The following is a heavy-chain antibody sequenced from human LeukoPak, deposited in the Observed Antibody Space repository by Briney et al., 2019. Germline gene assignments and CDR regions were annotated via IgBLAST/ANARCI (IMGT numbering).Heavy chain of an antibody. CDR3: ARVLEEVRSTRWAFDY. J-gene: IGHJ4*02. CDR1: GYSFTNYW. CDR2: IYPDDSDT. V-gene: IGHV5-51*07. Sequence: GESLKISCKGSGYSFTNYWIAWVHQMPGKGLEWMGIIYPDDSDTRYSPSFRGQVTISADKSISTAYLQWSSLKASDTAIYYCARVLEEVRSTRWAFDYWGQGTLVTVSS. D-gene: IGHD4-23*01.